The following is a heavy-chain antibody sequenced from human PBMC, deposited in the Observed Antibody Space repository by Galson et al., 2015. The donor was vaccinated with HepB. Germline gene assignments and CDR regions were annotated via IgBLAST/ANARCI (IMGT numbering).Heavy chain of an antibody. J-gene: IGHJ4*02. CDR2: ITSTGDTI. V-gene: IGHV3-23*01. Sequence: SLRLSCAASGFSFNTWAVTWVRQAPGKGLEWVSVITSTGDTIYYADSVKGRFTVSRDNSKNTLYLQLSNLRADDTAVYYCAKNYGYFDSLGQGTLVTVSS. CDR1: GFSFNTWA. D-gene: IGHD4-17*01. CDR3: AKNYGYFDS.